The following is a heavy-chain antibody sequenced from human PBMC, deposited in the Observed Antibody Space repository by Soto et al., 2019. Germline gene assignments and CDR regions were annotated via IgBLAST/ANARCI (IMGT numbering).Heavy chain of an antibody. CDR1: GGSFGGYY. V-gene: IGHV4-34*01. Sequence: SETLSLTCAVYGGSFGGYYWTWIRHPPGKGLEWIGEINDSGGTDYNPSLKSRVTISLDTSKNQLSLKLSSVTAADTAVYYCARGRKGFSSSCYVDWGQGTLVTVSS. CDR2: INDSGGT. CDR3: ARGRKGFSSSCYVD. J-gene: IGHJ4*02. D-gene: IGHD6-13*01.